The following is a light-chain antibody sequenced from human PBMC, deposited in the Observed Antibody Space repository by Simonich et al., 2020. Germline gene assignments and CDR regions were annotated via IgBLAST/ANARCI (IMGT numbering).Light chain of an antibody. CDR2: KAS. CDR1: QIISSW. J-gene: IGKJ1*01. V-gene: IGKV1-5*03. CDR3: QQYNSYWT. Sequence: DIQMTQSPSTLSASVVDRVTITCRASQIISSWLAWYQQKPGKAPKLLIYKASSLESGVPSRFSGSGSGTEFTLTISSLQPDDFATYYCQQYNSYWTFGQGTKVEIK.